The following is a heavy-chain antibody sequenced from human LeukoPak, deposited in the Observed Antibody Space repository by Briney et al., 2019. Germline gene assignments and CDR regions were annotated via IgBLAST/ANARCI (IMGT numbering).Heavy chain of an antibody. J-gene: IGHJ4*02. CDR1: GFTFSSYA. Sequence: GGSLRLSCPASGFTFSSYAMSWVRQAPGKGLEWVSAISAGGTTTYYADFVKGRFTVSRDNPKNTLYLQLTSLRAEDTAIFYCAKADPGTGAFDNWGQGTLVTVSS. D-gene: IGHD1-1*01. V-gene: IGHV3-23*01. CDR3: AKADPGTGAFDN. CDR2: ISAGGTTT.